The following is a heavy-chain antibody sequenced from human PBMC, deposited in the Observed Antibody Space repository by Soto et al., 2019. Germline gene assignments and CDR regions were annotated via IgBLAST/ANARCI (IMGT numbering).Heavy chain of an antibody. J-gene: IGHJ4*02. V-gene: IGHV1-46*01. CDR1: GYTFTSYY. D-gene: IGHD3-22*01. Sequence: ASVKVSCKASGYTFTSYYMHWVRQAPGQGLEWMGIINPSGGSTSYAQKFQGRVTMTRDTSTSTVYMELSSLRSEDTAVYYCAREPYITMIVVVPWYFDYWGQGTLVTSPQ. CDR3: AREPYITMIVVVPWYFDY. CDR2: INPSGGST.